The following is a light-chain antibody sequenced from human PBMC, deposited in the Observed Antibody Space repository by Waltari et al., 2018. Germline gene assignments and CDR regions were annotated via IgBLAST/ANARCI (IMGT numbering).Light chain of an antibody. CDR3: QQYFTSPSLT. Sequence: DIVMTQSPDTLTVSLGERATINCKTSQSVLYTSNNKNYLGWYQQKPVQPPKLLIYRASTRDAGVPDRFIGSGSGTDFTLTINSLQAEDVAVYYCQQYFTSPSLTFGGGTKVEI. CDR1: QSVLYTSNNKNY. CDR2: RAS. J-gene: IGKJ4*01. V-gene: IGKV4-1*01.